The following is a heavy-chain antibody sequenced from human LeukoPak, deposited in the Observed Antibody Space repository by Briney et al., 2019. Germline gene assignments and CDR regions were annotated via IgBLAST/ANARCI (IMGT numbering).Heavy chain of an antibody. D-gene: IGHD3-10*02. V-gene: IGHV3-21*01. J-gene: IGHJ6*04. CDR1: GFTFSSYS. CDR2: ISSSSSYI. Sequence: GSLRLSCAASGFTFSSYSMNWVRQAPGKGLEWVSSISSSSSYICYADSVKGRFTISRDNAKNSLYLQMNSLRAEDTAVYYCAELGITMIGGVWGKGTTVTISS. CDR3: AELGITMIGGV.